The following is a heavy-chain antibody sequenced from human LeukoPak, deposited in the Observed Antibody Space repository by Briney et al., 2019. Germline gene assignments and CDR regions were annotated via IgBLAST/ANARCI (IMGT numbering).Heavy chain of an antibody. CDR2: ISSSSSYI. CDR3: ARDPLRGGGIDY. V-gene: IGHV3-21*01. D-gene: IGHD3-16*01. CDR1: GFTFSSYS. J-gene: IGHJ4*02. Sequence: GGSLRLSCAASGFTFSSYSMNWVRQAPGKGLEWVSSISSSSSYIYYADSVKGRFTISRDNAKNSLYLQMNSLRAEDTAVYYCARDPLRGGGIDYWGQGTLVTVSS.